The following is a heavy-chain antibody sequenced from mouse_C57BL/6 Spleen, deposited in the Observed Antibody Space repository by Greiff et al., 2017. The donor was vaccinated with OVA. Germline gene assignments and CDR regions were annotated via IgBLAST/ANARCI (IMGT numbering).Heavy chain of an antibody. CDR1: GFSLTSYG. D-gene: IGHD2-5*01. CDR3: ARTYSNYSWYFDV. CDR2: IWSGGST. J-gene: IGHJ1*03. Sequence: QVQLQQSGPGLVQPSQSLSITCTVSGFSLTSYGVHWVRQSPGKGLEWLGVIWSGGSTDYNAAFISRLSISKDNSKSQVFFKMNSLQADDTAIYYCARTYSNYSWYFDVWGTGTTVTVSS. V-gene: IGHV2-2*01.